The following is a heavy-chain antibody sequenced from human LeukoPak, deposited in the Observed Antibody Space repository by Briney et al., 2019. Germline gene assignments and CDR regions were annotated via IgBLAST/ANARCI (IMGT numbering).Heavy chain of an antibody. Sequence: PGGSLRLSCAASGFSFSSYAMHWVRQAPGKGLEYVSAISSNGGSTYYANSVKGRFTISRDNPKNTLYLQMGSLRVEDMAVYYCARSRPPYYDFWSGNPDYWGQGTLVTVSS. CDR2: ISSNGGST. J-gene: IGHJ4*02. D-gene: IGHD3-3*01. V-gene: IGHV3-64*01. CDR3: ARSRPPYYDFWSGNPDY. CDR1: GFSFSSYA.